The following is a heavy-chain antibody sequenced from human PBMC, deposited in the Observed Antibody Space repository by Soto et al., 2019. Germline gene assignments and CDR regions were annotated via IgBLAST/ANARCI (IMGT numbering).Heavy chain of an antibody. CDR1: GFTFRGSW. Sequence: EVQLVESGGGLVQPGGSLSLSCAASGFTFRGSWMHWVRQAPGKGLVGVARINGAGSGTSYADFVKGRFTISRDDAKNTLVLQMNGLRAEDTAVYYCARGIFGSGTANDYWGQGTLVTVSS. V-gene: IGHV3-74*01. CDR3: ARGIFGSGTANDY. D-gene: IGHD3-10*01. J-gene: IGHJ4*02. CDR2: INGAGSGT.